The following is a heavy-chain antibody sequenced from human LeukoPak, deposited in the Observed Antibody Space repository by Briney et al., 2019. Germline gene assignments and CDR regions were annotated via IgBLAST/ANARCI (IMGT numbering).Heavy chain of an antibody. CDR2: IWYDGSNK. J-gene: IGHJ5*02. V-gene: IGHV3-33*01. D-gene: IGHD2-2*01. Sequence: RSQRLSCAASGFTFSSYGMHWVRQAPGKGLEWVAVIWYDGSNKYYADSVKGRFTISRDNSKNTLYLQMNSLRAEDTAVYYCARASGECSSTSCTPRNHWGQGTLVTVSS. CDR1: GFTFSSYG. CDR3: ARASGECSSTSCTPRNH.